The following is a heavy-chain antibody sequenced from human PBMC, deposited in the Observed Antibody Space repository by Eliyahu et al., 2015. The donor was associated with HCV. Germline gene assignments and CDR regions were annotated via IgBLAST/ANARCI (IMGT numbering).Heavy chain of an antibody. D-gene: IGHD6-13*01. CDR3: LTYSSTWSLYYFDY. CDR2: INPDSGGT. CDR1: GYPFTDYY. Sequence: QVQLVQSGAEVKKPGASVRVSCKASGYPFTDYYMHWVRQAPGQGLEWMGRINPDSGGTNYAQKFQGRVTMTRDTSISTAYMEVTRLTSDDTAVYYCLTYSSTWSLYYFDYWGQGTLVTVSS. V-gene: IGHV1-2*06. J-gene: IGHJ4*02.